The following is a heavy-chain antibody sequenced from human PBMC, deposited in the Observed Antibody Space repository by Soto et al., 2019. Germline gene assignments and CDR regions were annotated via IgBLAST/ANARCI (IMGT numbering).Heavy chain of an antibody. CDR1: GFTFTNYW. Sequence: PGGSLRLSCAASGFTFTNYWMSWVRQAPGKGLEWVANIKPDGSEKFYVDSLKGRFTMSRDNAKNSLYLQMSGLRADDTAVYYCARGDYYDTSGPFSDAFDIWGQGTMVTVSS. D-gene: IGHD3-22*01. J-gene: IGHJ3*02. V-gene: IGHV3-7*04. CDR2: IKPDGSEK. CDR3: ARGDYYDTSGPFSDAFDI.